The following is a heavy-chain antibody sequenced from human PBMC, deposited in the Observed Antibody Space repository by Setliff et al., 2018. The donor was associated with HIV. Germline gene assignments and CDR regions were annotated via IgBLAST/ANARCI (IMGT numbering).Heavy chain of an antibody. CDR3: AVGDYVWGSYRLDF. CDR1: GGTFSNYA. Sequence: GASVKVSCKASGGTFSNYAFSWVRLAPGQGLEWMGGIIPVFDTTNYEKKFRDRVTITADESTSTVYLELISLRSEDTAVYYCAVGDYVWGSYRLDFWGQ. CDR2: IIPVFDTT. J-gene: IGHJ4*02. V-gene: IGHV1-69*13. D-gene: IGHD3-16*02.